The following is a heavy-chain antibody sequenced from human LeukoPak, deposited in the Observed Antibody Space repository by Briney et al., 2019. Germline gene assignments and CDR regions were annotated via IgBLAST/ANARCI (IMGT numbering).Heavy chain of an antibody. Sequence: SETLSLTCAVYGGSFSGYYWSWIRQPPGKGLEWIGEINHSGSTNYNPSLKSRVTISVDTSKNQFSLKLSSVTAADTAVYYCARDRYSSSWYFGYYYGMDVWGQGTTVTVSS. CDR2: INHSGST. J-gene: IGHJ6*02. V-gene: IGHV4-34*01. CDR1: GGSFSGYY. CDR3: ARDRYSSSWYFGYYYGMDV. D-gene: IGHD6-13*01.